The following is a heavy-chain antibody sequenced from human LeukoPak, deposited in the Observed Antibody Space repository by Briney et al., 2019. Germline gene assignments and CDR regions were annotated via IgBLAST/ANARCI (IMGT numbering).Heavy chain of an antibody. J-gene: IGHJ4*02. Sequence: GGSLRLSCAASGFTFSSYAMHWVRQAPGKGLVWVTFYADSVKGRFTISGENSENILYLEMNSLRAEDTAMYYCARGDTKWLPQKADYWGQGTLVIVSS. V-gene: IGHV3-74*01. CDR1: GFTFSSYA. CDR3: ARGDTKWLPQKADY. D-gene: IGHD3-22*01. CDR2: T.